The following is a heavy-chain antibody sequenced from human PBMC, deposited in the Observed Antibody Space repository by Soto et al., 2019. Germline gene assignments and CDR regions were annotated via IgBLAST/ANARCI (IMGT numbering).Heavy chain of an antibody. CDR1: GFTFSSDW. J-gene: IGHJ4*02. CDR2: INTDGSGT. D-gene: IGHD3-9*01. CDR3: ARAIDYDILTGYPAPPDY. Sequence: GGSLRLSCAASGFTFSSDWMHWVRQAPGKGLVWVSRINTDGSGTSYADSVKGRFTISRENAKNSLYLQMNSLRAGDTAVYYCARAIDYDILTGYPAPPDYWGQGTLVTVSS. V-gene: IGHV3-74*01.